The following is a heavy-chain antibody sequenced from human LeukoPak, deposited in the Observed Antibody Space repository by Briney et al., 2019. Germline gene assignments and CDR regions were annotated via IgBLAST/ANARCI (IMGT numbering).Heavy chain of an antibody. Sequence: GGSLRLSCAASGFTFSDYYMSWIRQAPGKGLEWVAVISYDGSNKYYADSVKGRFTISRDNSKNTLYLQMNSLRAEDTAVYYCARARSDYYYYYYMDVWGKGTTVTVSS. V-gene: IGHV3-30*01. CDR3: ARARSDYYYYYYMDV. CDR2: ISYDGSNK. CDR1: GFTFSDYY. J-gene: IGHJ6*03.